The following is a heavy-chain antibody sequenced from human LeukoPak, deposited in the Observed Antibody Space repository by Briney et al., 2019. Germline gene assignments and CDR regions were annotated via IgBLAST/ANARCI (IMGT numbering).Heavy chain of an antibody. D-gene: IGHD1-26*01. CDR3: ARGVGAFSNWFDP. Sequence: GGSLRLSCAASGFTFSSYGMHWVRQAPGKGLEYVSAISSNGGSTYYANSVKGRFTISRDNSKNTLYLQMGSLRAEDMAVYYCARGVGAFSNWFDPWGQGTLVTVSS. CDR1: GFTFSSYG. J-gene: IGHJ5*02. CDR2: ISSNGGST. V-gene: IGHV3-64*01.